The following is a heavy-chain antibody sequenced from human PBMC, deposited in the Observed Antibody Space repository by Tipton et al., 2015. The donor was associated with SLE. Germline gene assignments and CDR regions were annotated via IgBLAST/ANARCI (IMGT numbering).Heavy chain of an antibody. CDR2: IDPSDSYT. Sequence: VQLVQSGAEVKKPGESLRISCKGSGYSFTSYWISWVRQMPGKGLEWMGRIDPSDSYTNYSPSFQGHVTISADKSISTAYLQWSSLKASDTAMYYCARLDGSSWYEGGAFDIWGQGTMVTVSS. CDR1: GYSFTSYW. J-gene: IGHJ3*02. V-gene: IGHV5-10-1*01. CDR3: ARLDGSSWYEGGAFDI. D-gene: IGHD6-13*01.